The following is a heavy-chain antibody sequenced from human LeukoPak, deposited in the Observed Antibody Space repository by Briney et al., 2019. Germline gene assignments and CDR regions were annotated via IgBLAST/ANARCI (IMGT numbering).Heavy chain of an antibody. CDR3: ARRMGYRGFDY. D-gene: IGHD5-24*01. J-gene: IGHJ4*02. CDR1: GYSISSGYY. CDR2: IYHSGST. V-gene: IGHV4-38-2*02. Sequence: PSETLSLTCTVSGYSISSGYYWGWIRQPPGKGLEWIGSIYHSGSTYYNPSLKSRVTISVDTSKNQFSLKLSSVTAADTAVYYCARRMGYRGFDYWGQGTLVTVSS.